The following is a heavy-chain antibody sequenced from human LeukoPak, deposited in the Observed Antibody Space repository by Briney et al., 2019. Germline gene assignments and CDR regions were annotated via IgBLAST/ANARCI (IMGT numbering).Heavy chain of an antibody. CDR3: ARETPLRFGELLGHFDY. Sequence: GGSLRLSCAASGFTVSSNYMSWVRQASGKGLEWVSVIYSGGSTYYADSVKGRFAISRDNSKNTLYLQMNSLRAEDTAVYYCARETPLRFGELLGHFDYWGQGTLVTVSS. J-gene: IGHJ4*02. CDR2: IYSGGST. CDR1: GFTVSSNY. D-gene: IGHD3-10*01. V-gene: IGHV3-53*01.